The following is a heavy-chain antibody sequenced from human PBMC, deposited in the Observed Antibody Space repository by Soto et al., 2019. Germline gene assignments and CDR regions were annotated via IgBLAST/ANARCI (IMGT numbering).Heavy chain of an antibody. CDR1: GYTFTTYD. D-gene: IGHD6-19*01. V-gene: IGHV1-8*01. CDR2: MNPNSGNT. CDR3: ARGCGAVTRCDY. J-gene: IGHJ4*02. Sequence: ASGKVSCKASGYTFTTYDINLVRQATGQGIEWMGWMNPNSGNTGYVQKFQDRGTLTRNTSISTAYMELSSLRSEDTAVYDGARGCGAVTRCDYWGQGTLVTVAS.